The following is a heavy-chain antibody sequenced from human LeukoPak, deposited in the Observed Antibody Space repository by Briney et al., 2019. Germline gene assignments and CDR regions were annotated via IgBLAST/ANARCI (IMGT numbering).Heavy chain of an antibody. D-gene: IGHD6-13*01. J-gene: IGHJ4*02. CDR3: ARLRSSWAPALDY. Sequence: PGESLQISCKGSGCIFTSYWISWVRQMPGKGLEWMGRIDPSDSYTNYSPSFQGHVTISADKSISTAYLQWSSLKASDTAMYYCARLRSSWAPALDYWGQGTLVTVSS. CDR1: GCIFTSYW. CDR2: IDPSDSYT. V-gene: IGHV5-10-1*01.